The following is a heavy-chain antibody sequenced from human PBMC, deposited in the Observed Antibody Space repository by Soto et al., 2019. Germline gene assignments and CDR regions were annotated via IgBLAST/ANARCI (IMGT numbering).Heavy chain of an antibody. J-gene: IGHJ4*02. Sequence: QVHLVQSGAEVKKPGASVKVSCKASGYTFTSYGITWVRQAPGQGLERMGWISAHNGNTDYAQKLQGRVIVTRDTSTSTAYMELRSLRTDDTAVYYCARGRYGDYWGQGALVPVSS. V-gene: IGHV1-18*01. CDR3: ARGRYGDY. CDR1: GYTFTSYG. D-gene: IGHD1-1*01. CDR2: ISAHNGNT.